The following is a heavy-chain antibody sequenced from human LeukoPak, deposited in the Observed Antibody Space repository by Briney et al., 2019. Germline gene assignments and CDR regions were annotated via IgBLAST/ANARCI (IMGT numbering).Heavy chain of an antibody. CDR2: VSSSGTTI. CDR1: GFTFSSYE. CDR3: ARQLASGFDP. Sequence: GGSLRLSCAASGFTFSSYEMNWVRQAPGKGLEWVSYVSSSGTTIYYGDSGKGRFTVSRDNAKNSLYLQMNSLRAEDTAIYYCARQLASGFDPWGQGTLVTVSS. J-gene: IGHJ5*02. V-gene: IGHV3-48*03. D-gene: IGHD1-1*01.